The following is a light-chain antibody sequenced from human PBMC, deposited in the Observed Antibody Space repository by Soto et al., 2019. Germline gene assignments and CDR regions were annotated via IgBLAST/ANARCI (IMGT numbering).Light chain of an antibody. V-gene: IGKV1-5*03. J-gene: IGKJ1*01. CDR1: QSISSW. CDR3: QQYNDYART. CDR2: KAS. Sequence: DIQMTQSPSTLSASVGDRVTITCRASQSISSWLAWYQQKPGKAPKLLIYKASNLESGVPSRFSGSGSGTEFTLTISSLQPDDFATYYRQQYNDYARTFGQGTKVEIK.